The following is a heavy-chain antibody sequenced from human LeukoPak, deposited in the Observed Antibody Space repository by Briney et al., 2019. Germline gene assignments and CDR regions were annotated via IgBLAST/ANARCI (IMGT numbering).Heavy chain of an antibody. CDR2: IGPHSSAT. CDR3: AREGNGLLSKDFDY. J-gene: IGHJ4*02. Sequence: ASVKVSCKSPGFTLTDYYIHWVRQAPGQGLEWMGYIGPHSSATSSPQEFQGRVTMTRDTSMSTAYMELTRLTSDDTAVHYCAREGNGLLSKDFDYWGQGTLVTVSS. CDR1: GFTLTDYY. D-gene: IGHD2/OR15-2a*01. V-gene: IGHV1-2*02.